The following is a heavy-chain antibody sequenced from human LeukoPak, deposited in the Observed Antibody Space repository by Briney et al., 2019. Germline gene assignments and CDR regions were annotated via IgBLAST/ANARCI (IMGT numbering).Heavy chain of an antibody. CDR2: ITSGGDYI. CDR3: AGGAGFLIDY. V-gene: IGHV3-21*01. D-gene: IGHD2/OR15-2a*01. Sequence: PGGSLRLSCAASGFTFNTFNMNWVRQAPGKGLEWVSSITSGGDYIYYADSVKGRFTTSRDNAKNSLYLQMNSLRADDTAVYFCAGGAGFLIDYWGQGALVTVSS. CDR1: GFTFNTFN. J-gene: IGHJ4*02.